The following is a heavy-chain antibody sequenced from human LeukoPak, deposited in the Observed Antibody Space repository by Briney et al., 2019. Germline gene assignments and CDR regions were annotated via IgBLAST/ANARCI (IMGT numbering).Heavy chain of an antibody. CDR3: AKDIEGYCSSTSIDY. CDR2: ISWNSGSI. CDR1: GFTFDDYA. V-gene: IGHV3-9*01. D-gene: IGHD2-2*01. J-gene: IGHJ4*02. Sequence: GGSLRLSCAASGFTFDDYAMHWVRQAPGKGLEWVSGISWNSGSIGYADSVKGRFTISRDNAKNSLYLRMNSLRAEDTALYYCAKDIEGYCSSTSIDYWGQGTLVTVSS.